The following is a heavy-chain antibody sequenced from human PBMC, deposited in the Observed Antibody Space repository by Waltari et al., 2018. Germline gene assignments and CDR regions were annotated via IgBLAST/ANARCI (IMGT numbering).Heavy chain of an antibody. J-gene: IGHJ4*02. CDR1: GGAFSNYY. Sequence: QVQLQQWGAGLLKPSETLSLTCTVYGGAFSNYYWGWIRQPPGKGLEWIGEINNTGRNKNNPSLKSRVTISIDTSKNQFSLRLTSVTAADTAVYYCARDGATPATDDDYWGQGTLVTVSS. D-gene: IGHD2-15*01. CDR3: ARDGATPATDDDY. V-gene: IGHV4-34*01. CDR2: INNTGRN.